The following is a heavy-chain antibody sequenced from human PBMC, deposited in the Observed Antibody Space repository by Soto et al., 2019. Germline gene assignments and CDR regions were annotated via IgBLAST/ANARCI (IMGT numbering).Heavy chain of an antibody. CDR2: INHSGST. Sequence: SETLSLTCSVSGDSISNSRFYWAWIRQPPGEGLEWIGEINHSGSTNYNPSLKSRVTISVDTSKNQFSLKLSSVTAADTAMYYCARRYSGYDFDYWGQGTLVTVSS. CDR3: ARRYSGYDFDY. V-gene: IGHV4-39*07. CDR1: GDSISNSRFY. D-gene: IGHD5-12*01. J-gene: IGHJ4*02.